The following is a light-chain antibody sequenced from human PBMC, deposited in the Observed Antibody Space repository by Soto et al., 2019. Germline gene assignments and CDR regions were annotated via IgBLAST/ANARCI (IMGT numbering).Light chain of an antibody. Sequence: DSQMTQYPSSLSSSVGDRVTITCRASQTISSWLAWYQQKPGKAPKVLIFDASSLESGVPSRFSGSGSATEFTLTISSLQPDDFATYYCQQYSTYPWTFGQGTKVDI. CDR2: DAS. J-gene: IGKJ1*01. V-gene: IGKV1-5*01. CDR1: QTISSW. CDR3: QQYSTYPWT.